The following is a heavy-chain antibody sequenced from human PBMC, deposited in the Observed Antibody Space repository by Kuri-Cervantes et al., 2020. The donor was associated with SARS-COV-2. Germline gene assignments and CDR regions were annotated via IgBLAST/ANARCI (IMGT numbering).Heavy chain of an antibody. D-gene: IGHD6-19*01. CDR3: AVSSGWYRGNYYYYGMDV. J-gene: IGHJ6*02. CDR1: GFTFGDYA. V-gene: IGHV4-34*08. Sequence: GSLRLSCTASGFTFGDYAMSWIRQPPGKGLEWIGEINHSGSTNYNPSLKSRVTISVDTSKNQFSLKLSSVTAADTAVYYCAVSSGWYRGNYYYYGMDVWGQGTTVTVSS. CDR2: INHSGST.